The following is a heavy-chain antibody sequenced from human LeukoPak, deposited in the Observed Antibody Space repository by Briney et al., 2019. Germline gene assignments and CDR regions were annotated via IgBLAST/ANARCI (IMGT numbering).Heavy chain of an antibody. CDR1: GYTFTGYY. CDR3: ARVVRDGYKTYYFDY. D-gene: IGHD5-24*01. J-gene: IGHJ4*02. CDR2: INPNSGGT. Sequence: ASVKVSCKASGYTFTGYYMHWVRQAPGQGLEWMGRINPNSGGTNYAQKFQGRVTMTRDTSISTAYVELSRLRSDDTAVYYCARVVRDGYKTYYFDYWGQGTLVTVSS. V-gene: IGHV1-2*06.